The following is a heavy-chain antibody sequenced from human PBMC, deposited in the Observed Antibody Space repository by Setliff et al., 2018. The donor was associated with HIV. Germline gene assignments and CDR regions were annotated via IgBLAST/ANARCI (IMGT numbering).Heavy chain of an antibody. CDR2: IHTSGDT. D-gene: IGHD3-9*01. CDR3: ARRESYYDILTGPAFDAFDI. J-gene: IGHJ3*02. V-gene: IGHV4-61*09. Sequence: GLEWIGHIHTSGDTDYSPSLNSRVTISIDTSKKQFSLKLSSVTAADTAMYYCARRESYYDILTGPAFDAFDIWGQGTMVTVSS.